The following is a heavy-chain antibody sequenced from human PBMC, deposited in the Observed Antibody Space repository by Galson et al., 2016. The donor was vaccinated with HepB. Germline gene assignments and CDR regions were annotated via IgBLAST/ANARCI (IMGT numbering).Heavy chain of an antibody. V-gene: IGHV3-21*01. CDR3: ARSGLAAYFDT. J-gene: IGHJ4*02. D-gene: IGHD3-16*01. Sequence: SLRLSCAASGFKFISHALNWVRQAPGRGLEWISSIGSDTRYTYYADLVKGRFTVSRDNAKNSLYLQLSSLRADDTAVSYCARSGLAAYFDTWGQGTLVTVSS. CDR1: GFKFISHA. CDR2: IGSDTRYT.